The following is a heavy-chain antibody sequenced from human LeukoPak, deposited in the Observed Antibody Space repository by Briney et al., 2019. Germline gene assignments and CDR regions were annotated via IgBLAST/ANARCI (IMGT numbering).Heavy chain of an antibody. CDR1: GFTFDDYA. CDR3: AKGRIAVALLDFDY. V-gene: IGHV3-9*01. D-gene: IGHD6-19*01. Sequence: QPGGSLRLSCAASGFTFDDYAMHWVRQAPGKGLEWVSGISWSSGSIGYADSVKGRFTISRDNAKNSLYLQMNSLRAEDTALYYCAKGRIAVALLDFDYWGQGTLVTVSS. J-gene: IGHJ4*02. CDR2: ISWSSGSI.